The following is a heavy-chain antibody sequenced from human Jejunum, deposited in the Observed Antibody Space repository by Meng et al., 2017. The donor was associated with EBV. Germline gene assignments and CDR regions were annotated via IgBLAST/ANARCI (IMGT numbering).Heavy chain of an antibody. CDR1: GYTFSRHA. CDR2: ISGSGGST. CDR3: TNSPSGEYLLDY. J-gene: IGHJ4*02. Sequence: GQSLESGGDLVQPGGYLRLSCGATGYTFSRHAMSWVRQAPGKGLEWVSYISGSGGSTYYTDSVKGRFTISRDNSKDTLYLQMNSLRAEDTAVYYCTNSPSGEYLLDYWGQGTLVTVSS. V-gene: IGHV3-23*01. D-gene: IGHD2/OR15-2a*01.